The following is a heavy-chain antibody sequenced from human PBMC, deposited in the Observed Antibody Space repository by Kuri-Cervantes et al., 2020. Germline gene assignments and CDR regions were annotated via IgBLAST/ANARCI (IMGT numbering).Heavy chain of an antibody. CDR2: IWYDGSTN. CDR3: AREQVRAGYYPNWFDS. CDR1: GFTFSSYG. D-gene: IGHD3-3*01. Sequence: GESLKISCAASGFTFSSYGMDWVRQATGKVLEWVAVIWYDGSTNYYADSVKGRFTISRHNTKNTLYLQTNSLRAEDKAVYYCAREQVRAGYYPNWFDSWGQGTLVTVSS. V-gene: IGHV3-33*01. J-gene: IGHJ5*01.